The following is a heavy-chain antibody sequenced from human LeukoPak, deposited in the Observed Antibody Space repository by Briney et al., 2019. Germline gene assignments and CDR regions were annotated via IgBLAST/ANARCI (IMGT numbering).Heavy chain of an antibody. Sequence: SETLSLTCAVSGYSISSGYYWGWIRQPPGKGLEWIGIIYHSGSTYYNPSLKSRVTISVDTSKNQFSLKLSSVTAADTAVYYCARLLGRSLYNWNVAFDPWGQGTLVTVSS. CDR2: IYHSGST. CDR3: ARLLGRSLYNWNVAFDP. D-gene: IGHD1-1*01. J-gene: IGHJ5*02. V-gene: IGHV4-38-2*01. CDR1: GYSISSGYY.